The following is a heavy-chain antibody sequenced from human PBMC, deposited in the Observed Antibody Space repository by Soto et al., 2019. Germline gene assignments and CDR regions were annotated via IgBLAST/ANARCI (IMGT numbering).Heavy chain of an antibody. CDR3: ARDYYYDSSGYYPFGY. CDR1: GFTFSSYG. V-gene: IGHV3-33*01. J-gene: IGHJ4*02. CDR2: IWYDGSNK. Sequence: GGSLILSCAASGFTFSSYGMHWVRQAPGKGLEWVAVIWYDGSNKYYADSVKGRFTISRDNSKNTLYLQMNSLRAEDTAVYYCARDYYYDSSGYYPFGYWGQGTLVTVSS. D-gene: IGHD3-22*01.